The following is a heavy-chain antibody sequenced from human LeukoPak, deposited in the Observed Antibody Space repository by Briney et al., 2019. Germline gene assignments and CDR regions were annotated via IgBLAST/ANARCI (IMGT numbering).Heavy chain of an antibody. J-gene: IGHJ4*02. CDR1: GFTFSNAW. D-gene: IGHD6-19*01. Sequence: GGSLRLSCAASGFTFSNAWMSWVRQAPGKGLVWVSRINSDGSSTSYADSVKGRFTISRDNAKNTLYLQMNSLRAEDTAVYYCARALGYSSGWSISYYFDYWGQGTLVTVSS. CDR2: INSDGSST. V-gene: IGHV3-74*01. CDR3: ARALGYSSGWSISYYFDY.